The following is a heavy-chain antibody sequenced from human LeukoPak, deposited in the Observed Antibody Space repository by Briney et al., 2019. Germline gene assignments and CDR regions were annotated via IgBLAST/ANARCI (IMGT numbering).Heavy chain of an antibody. Sequence: GGSLRLSCAASGFTFSNYAMHWVRQAPGKGLEYVSAISSYGDSTYYANSVKGRFTISRDNSKNTVYLQMGSLRGDDMAVYYCTRDGGSFCDFDYWGQGALVTVSS. CDR2: ISSYGDST. J-gene: IGHJ4*02. CDR3: TRDGGSFCDFDY. CDR1: GFTFSNYA. D-gene: IGHD1-26*01. V-gene: IGHV3-64*01.